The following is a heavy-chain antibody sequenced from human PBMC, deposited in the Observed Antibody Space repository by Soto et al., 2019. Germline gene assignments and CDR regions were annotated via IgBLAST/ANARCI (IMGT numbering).Heavy chain of an antibody. CDR3: ATQTYSYNWHH. CDR2: ISHSGRT. J-gene: IGHJ5*02. D-gene: IGHD1-1*01. CDR1: SGSISSRNW. Sequence: PSEPLSLTCGVSSGSISSRNWWSWVRQPPGKGLEWIGEISHSGRTNYNPSLESRVTMSVDKSRNQFYLKLNFVTAADTAVYYCATQTYSYNWHHWGQGTLVTAPQ. V-gene: IGHV4-4*02.